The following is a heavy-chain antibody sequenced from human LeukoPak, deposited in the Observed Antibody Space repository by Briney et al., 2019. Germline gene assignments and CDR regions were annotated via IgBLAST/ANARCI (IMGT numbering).Heavy chain of an antibody. CDR3: ARVDGYNSPYFDL. CDR1: GGSISSYY. J-gene: IGHJ2*01. Sequence: PSETLSLTCIVSGGSISSYYWSWIRQPPGKGLEWIGYIYYSGSTNYNPSLKSRVTISVDTSKNQFSLKLSSVTAADTAVYYCARVDGYNSPYFDLWGRGTLVTVSS. CDR2: IYYSGST. V-gene: IGHV4-59*08. D-gene: IGHD5-24*01.